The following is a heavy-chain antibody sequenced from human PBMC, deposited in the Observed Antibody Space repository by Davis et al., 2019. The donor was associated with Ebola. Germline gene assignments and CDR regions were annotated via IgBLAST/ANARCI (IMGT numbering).Heavy chain of an antibody. CDR3: ARHGGIVVVPAATRYYYGMDV. V-gene: IGHV4-39*01. J-gene: IGHJ6*02. CDR2: IYSSGST. D-gene: IGHD2-2*01. Sequence: SETLSLTCTVSGGSISSSSYYWGWIRHPPSLLLFWIGSIYSSGSTYYNPSLKSRVTISVDTSKNQFSLKLSSVTAADTAVYYCARHGGIVVVPAATRYYYGMDVWGQGTTVTVSS. CDR1: GGSISSSSYY.